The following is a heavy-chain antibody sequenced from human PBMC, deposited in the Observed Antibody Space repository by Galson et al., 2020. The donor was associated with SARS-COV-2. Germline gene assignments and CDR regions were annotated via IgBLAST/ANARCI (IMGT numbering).Heavy chain of an antibody. CDR1: GYTFNTYA. D-gene: IGHD3-10*01. J-gene: IGHJ4*02. CDR3: ARGAGAWFGELLDY. CDR2: INPNTGNP. Sequence: ASVQVSCKASGYTFNTYALNWVRQAPGQGLQWMAWINPNTGNPTYAQGFTGRLVFSLDTSISTAYLQISSLKAEDTAVYYCARGAGAWFGELLDYWGQGTLVTVSS. V-gene: IGHV7-4-1*02.